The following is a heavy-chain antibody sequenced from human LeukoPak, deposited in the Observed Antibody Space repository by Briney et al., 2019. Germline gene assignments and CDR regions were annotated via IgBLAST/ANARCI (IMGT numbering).Heavy chain of an antibody. CDR2: ITSDGSAT. CDR1: GFTFSSYW. J-gene: IGHJ2*01. CDR3: ARDASPGYFDL. D-gene: IGHD2-15*01. Sequence: SGGSLRLSCAVSGFTFSSYWMRWVRQGPGKGLAWVSRITSDGSATDYADSVKGRFTISRDNAKNTLYLHMDSLRAEDTAVYYCARDASPGYFDLWGRGTLVTVSS. V-gene: IGHV3-74*01.